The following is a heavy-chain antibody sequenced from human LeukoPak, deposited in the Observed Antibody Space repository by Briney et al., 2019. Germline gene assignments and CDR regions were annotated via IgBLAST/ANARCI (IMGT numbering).Heavy chain of an antibody. CDR2: INWSGGST. CDR1: GFTFDDYG. J-gene: IGHJ4*02. V-gene: IGHV3-20*04. Sequence: GGSLRLSCAASGFTFDDYGMSWVRQAPGKGLEWVSDINWSGGSTGYGDSVKGRFTISRDNAKNSLYLQMNSLGAEDTALYYCAKVLSSGWYDIFDYWGQGTLVTVSS. CDR3: AKVLSSGWYDIFDY. D-gene: IGHD6-19*01.